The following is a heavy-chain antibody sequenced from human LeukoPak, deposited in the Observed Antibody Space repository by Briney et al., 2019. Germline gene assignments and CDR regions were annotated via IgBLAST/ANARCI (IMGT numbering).Heavy chain of an antibody. D-gene: IGHD3-10*01. CDR1: GYRFTSYW. CDR2: IYPGDSDT. J-gene: IGHJ4*02. Sequence: GESLKISRKASGYRFTSYWIGWVRQMPGKGLEWMGIIYPGDSDTRYSPSFQGQVTISADKSISTAYLQWSSLKASDTAMYYCARLEGVRGVIIWDVGYWGQGTLVTVSS. CDR3: ARLEGVRGVIIWDVGY. V-gene: IGHV5-51*01.